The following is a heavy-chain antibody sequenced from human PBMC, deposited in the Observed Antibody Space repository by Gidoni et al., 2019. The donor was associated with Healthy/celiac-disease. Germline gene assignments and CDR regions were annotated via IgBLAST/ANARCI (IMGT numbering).Heavy chain of an antibody. Sequence: QVQLVQSGAEVKKPGSSVKVSCKASGGTFSSYAISWVRQVPGQGLEWMGGIIPIVGTANDAQKFQGRVTITADESTSTAYMELSSLRSEDTAVYYCARVTTVPNYYYYGMDVWGQGTTVTVSS. V-gene: IGHV1-69*01. J-gene: IGHJ6*02. CDR2: IIPIVGTA. CDR3: ARVTTVPNYYYYGMDV. CDR1: GGTFSSYA. D-gene: IGHD4-17*01.